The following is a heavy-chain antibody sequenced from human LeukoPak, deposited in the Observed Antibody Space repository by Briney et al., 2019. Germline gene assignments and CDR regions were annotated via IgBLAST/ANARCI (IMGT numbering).Heavy chain of an antibody. J-gene: IGHJ4*02. D-gene: IGHD3-22*01. CDR3: AKDSGPFYDSSGYYQYYFDY. CDR1: GFTFSSYA. CDR2: ISGSGDST. Sequence: GGSLRLSCAASGFTFSSYAMSWVRQAPGKGLEWVSAISGSGDSTYYADSVKGRFTISRDNSKNTLYLQMNSLRAEDTAVYYCAKDSGPFYDSSGYYQYYFDYWGQGTLVTVSS. V-gene: IGHV3-23*01.